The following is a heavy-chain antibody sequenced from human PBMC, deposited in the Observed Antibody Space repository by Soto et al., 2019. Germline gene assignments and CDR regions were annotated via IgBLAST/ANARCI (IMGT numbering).Heavy chain of an antibody. V-gene: IGHV1-18*01. D-gene: IGHD1-26*01. CDR1: GYTFTSYG. J-gene: IGHJ6*02. Sequence: QVQLVQSGAEVKKPGASVKVSCKASGYTFTSYGISWVRQAPGQGLEWMGWISAYTGNTNYAQKLQGRVTMTTDTSTSTAYMELRSLRSDDTAVYYCARGFGGSTGLPPFYYYYGMDVWGQGTTVTVSS. CDR3: ARGFGGSTGLPPFYYYYGMDV. CDR2: ISAYTGNT.